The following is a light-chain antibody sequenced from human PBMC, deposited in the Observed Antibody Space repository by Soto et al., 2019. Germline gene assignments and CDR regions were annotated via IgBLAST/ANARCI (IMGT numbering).Light chain of an antibody. V-gene: IGKV3-20*01. CDR2: GTS. CDR3: QQYGSSALT. Sequence: EIVLTQSPGTLSLSPGERATLSCRACQSVSSSYLVWYQQRPGQPPRLLMYGTSNRAAGIPDRFTGTGSGTDFTLTIYRLEPEDSAVYYCQQYGSSALTFGGGTKV. J-gene: IGKJ4*01. CDR1: QSVSSSY.